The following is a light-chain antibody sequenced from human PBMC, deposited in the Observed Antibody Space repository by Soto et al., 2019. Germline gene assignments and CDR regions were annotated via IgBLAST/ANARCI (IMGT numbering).Light chain of an antibody. CDR3: QQLNSYPRT. V-gene: IGKV1-9*01. Sequence: IQLTQSPSSLSASVGDRVTITCRASQGISSYLAWYQQKPVKAPKLLIYAASTLQSGVPSRFRGSGSGTDFTLTISSLQPEDFATYYCQQLNSYPRTFGLGTKLEIK. CDR2: AAS. CDR1: QGISSY. J-gene: IGKJ2*01.